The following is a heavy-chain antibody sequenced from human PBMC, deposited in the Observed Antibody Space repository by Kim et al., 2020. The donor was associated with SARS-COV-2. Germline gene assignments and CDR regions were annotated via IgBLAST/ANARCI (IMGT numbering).Heavy chain of an antibody. D-gene: IGHD5-18*01. CDR1: GYTFTSYG. V-gene: IGHV1-18*01. CDR2: ISAYNGNT. CDR3: ARVDTAIYYYYYGMDV. Sequence: ASVKVSCKASGYTFTSYGISWVRQAPGQGLEWMGWISAYNGNTNYAQKLQGRVTMTTDTSTSTAYMELRSLRSDDTAVYYCARVDTAIYYYYYGMDVWGQGTTVTVSS. J-gene: IGHJ6*02.